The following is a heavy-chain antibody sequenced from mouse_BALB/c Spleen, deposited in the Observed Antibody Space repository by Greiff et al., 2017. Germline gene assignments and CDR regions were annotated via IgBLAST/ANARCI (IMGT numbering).Heavy chain of an antibody. CDR2: IRNKANGYTT. J-gene: IGHJ3*01. CDR3: ARDGRYGFAY. CDR1: GFTFTDYY. D-gene: IGHD2-14*01. V-gene: IGHV7-3*02. Sequence: EVMLVESGGGLVQPGGSLRLSCATSGFTFTDYYMSWVRQPPGKALEWLGFIRNKANGYTTEYSASVKGRFTISRDNSQSILYLQMNTLRAEDSATYYCARDGRYGFAYWGQGTLVTVSA.